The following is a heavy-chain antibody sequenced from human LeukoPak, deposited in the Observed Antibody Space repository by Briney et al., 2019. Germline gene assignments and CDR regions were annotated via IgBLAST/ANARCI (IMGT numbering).Heavy chain of an antibody. CDR3: ARAGGEKLRFYYYFDY. CDR1: GYTFTSCG. CDR2: ISAYNGNT. V-gene: IGHV1-18*01. Sequence: ASVKVSCKASGYTFTSCGISWVRQAPGQGLEWMGWISAYNGNTNYAQKLQGRVTMTTDTSTSTAYMELRSLRSDDTAVYYCARAGGEKLRFYYYFDYWGQGTLVTVSS. D-gene: IGHD3-3*01. J-gene: IGHJ4*02.